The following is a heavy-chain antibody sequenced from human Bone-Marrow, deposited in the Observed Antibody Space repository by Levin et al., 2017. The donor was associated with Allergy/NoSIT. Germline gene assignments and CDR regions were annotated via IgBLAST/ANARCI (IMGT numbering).Heavy chain of an antibody. CDR3: ARFDYGDFSYYFDY. V-gene: IGHV4-30-2*01. J-gene: IGHJ4*02. CDR1: GGSISSGGYS. D-gene: IGHD4-17*01. CDR2: IYHSGST. Sequence: PSETLSLTCAVSGGSISSGGYSWSWIRQPPGKGLEWIGYIYHSGSTYYNPSLKSRVTISVDRSKNQFSLKLSSVTAADTAVYYCARFDYGDFSYYFDYWGQGTLVTVSS.